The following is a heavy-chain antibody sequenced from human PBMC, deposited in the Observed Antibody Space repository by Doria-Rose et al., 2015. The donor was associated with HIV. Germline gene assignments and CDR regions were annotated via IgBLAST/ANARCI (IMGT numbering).Heavy chain of an antibody. CDR1: GFTFSNAW. Sequence: EVQLVESGGGFVKPGGSLRISCAASGFTFSNAWMNWVRQAPGKGLEWIGHIKSESDGGTTDYAAPVKGRFTISRDDSKTTLFLHMYSLRAEDTAVYYCATGDAQNYGFDHWGQGALVTVSS. CDR3: ATGDAQNYGFDH. V-gene: IGHV3-15*01. J-gene: IGHJ4*02. D-gene: IGHD3-16*01. CDR2: IKSESDGGTT.